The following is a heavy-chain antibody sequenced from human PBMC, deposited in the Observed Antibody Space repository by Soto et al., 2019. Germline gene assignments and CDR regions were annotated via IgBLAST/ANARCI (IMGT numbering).Heavy chain of an antibody. D-gene: IGHD3-3*02. J-gene: IGHJ4*02. CDR1: GGSISSVDYY. Sequence: SETLSLTCTVSGGSISSVDYYWSWIRQPPGKGLEWIGYIYYSGSTYYNPSLKSRVTISVDTSKNQFSLKLSSVTAADTAVYYCARLPSRHLVDYWGQGTLVTVSS. CDR2: IYYSGST. V-gene: IGHV4-30-4*01. CDR3: ARLPSRHLVDY.